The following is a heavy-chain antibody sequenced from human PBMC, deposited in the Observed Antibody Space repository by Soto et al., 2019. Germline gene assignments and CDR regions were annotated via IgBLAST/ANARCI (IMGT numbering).Heavy chain of an antibody. Sequence: EVQLVESGGGLVKPGGSLRLSCAASGFTFSSYSMNWVRQAPGKGLEWVSPVSSSSSYRYYADSVRGRFTISRDNAKKSLFLQMNSLRAEDAAVYYCARDPTITLIRGVSYYYYMDVWGKGTTVTVSS. CDR1: GFTFSSYS. D-gene: IGHD3-10*01. J-gene: IGHJ6*03. CDR2: VSSSSSYR. CDR3: ARDPTITLIRGVSYYYYMDV. V-gene: IGHV3-21*01.